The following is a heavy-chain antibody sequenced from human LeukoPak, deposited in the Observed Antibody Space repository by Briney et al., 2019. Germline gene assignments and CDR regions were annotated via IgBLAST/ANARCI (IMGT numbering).Heavy chain of an antibody. V-gene: IGHV3-66*01. CDR1: GFTVSANY. D-gene: IGHD1-7*01. Sequence: GGSLRLSCAASGFTVSANYMTWVRQAPGKGLEWVSVIYSGGSTYYADSVKGRFTISRDHSKNTLYLQMNSLRAEDTAVYYCAKSNNWNYAYFQHWGQGTLVTVSS. CDR2: IYSGGST. CDR3: AKSNNWNYAYFQH. J-gene: IGHJ1*01.